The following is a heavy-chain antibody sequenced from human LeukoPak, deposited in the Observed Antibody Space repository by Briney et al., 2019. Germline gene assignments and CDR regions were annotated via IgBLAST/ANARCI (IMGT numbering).Heavy chain of an antibody. CDR3: ARGRRGYSYGVYDY. CDR1: GYSISSGYY. D-gene: IGHD5-18*01. V-gene: IGHV4-38-2*02. CDR2: INHSGST. Sequence: SETLSLTCTVSGYSISSGYYWGWIRQPPGKGLEWIGEINHSGSTNYNPSLKSRVTISVDTSKNQFSLKLSSVPAADTAVYYCARGRRGYSYGVYDYWGQGTLVTVSS. J-gene: IGHJ4*02.